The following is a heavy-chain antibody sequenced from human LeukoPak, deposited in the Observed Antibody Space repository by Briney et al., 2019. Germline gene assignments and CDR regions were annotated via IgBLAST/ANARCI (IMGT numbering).Heavy chain of an antibody. D-gene: IGHD3-22*01. V-gene: IGHV4-59*08. CDR3: ARWDYDGSGYHKFDF. J-gene: IGHJ4*02. Sequence: PSETLSLTCTVSGGSISGYYWIWIRQPPGKGLEYIGYIYYNGITNYNPSLRGRVTISVDTSKNQFSLRLSSVTAADTAVYYCARWDYDGSGYHKFDFWGQGTLVTVSS. CDR2: IYYNGIT. CDR1: GGSISGYY.